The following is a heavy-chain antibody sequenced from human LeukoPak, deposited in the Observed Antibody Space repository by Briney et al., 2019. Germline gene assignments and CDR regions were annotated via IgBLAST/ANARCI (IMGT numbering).Heavy chain of an antibody. D-gene: IGHD6-19*01. CDR3: AKGAVAGYGMYA. CDR2: ISGSGGST. V-gene: IGHV3-23*01. CDR1: GFTFSSYA. J-gene: IGHJ6*02. Sequence: PGGSLKVSCAASGFTFSSYAMSCVRQAPGKGLEWVSAISGSGGSTYYADSVKGRFTISRDNSKNTLYLQMNSLRAEDTAVYYCAKGAVAGYGMYAWGQGTTVTVSS.